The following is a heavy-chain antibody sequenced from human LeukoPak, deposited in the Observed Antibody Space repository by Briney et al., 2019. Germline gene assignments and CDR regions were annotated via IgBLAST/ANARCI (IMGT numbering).Heavy chain of an antibody. Sequence: SETLSLTCTVSGGSISSYYWSWIRQPPGKGLEWIGYIYYSGSTNYNPSLKSRVTISVDTSKNQFSLKLSSVTAADTAVYYCARDGGSGSYALVYWGQGTLVTVSS. CDR2: IYYSGST. J-gene: IGHJ4*02. V-gene: IGHV4-59*01. CDR3: ARDGGSGSYALVY. CDR1: GGSISSYY. D-gene: IGHD1-26*01.